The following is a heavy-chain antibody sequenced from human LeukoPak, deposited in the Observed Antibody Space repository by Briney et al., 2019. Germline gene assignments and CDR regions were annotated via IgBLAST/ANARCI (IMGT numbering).Heavy chain of an antibody. Sequence: ASVKLSCKASGYTFTRYYMHWARQAAAQGPECMGIINPSGGSTSYAQKFQGRVTMTRDTSTSTVYMGLSSLRSKDTAVYYCARLDRSVDYWGQGTLVTVSS. V-gene: IGHV1-46*01. CDR3: ARLDRSVDY. J-gene: IGHJ4*02. CDR2: INPSGGST. D-gene: IGHD1-26*01. CDR1: GYTFTRYY.